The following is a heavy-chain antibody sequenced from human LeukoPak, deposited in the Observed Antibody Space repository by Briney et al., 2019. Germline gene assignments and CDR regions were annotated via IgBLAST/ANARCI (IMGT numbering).Heavy chain of an antibody. J-gene: IGHJ4*02. Sequence: ESGPTLVKPTRTLTLTCTFSGFSLNTSGVGVGWIRQPPGKALEWLALIYWDDDKRYSPSLKSRLTITKDTSKNQVVLTMTNMDPVDTATYYCAHRRQYYDSSGYYYDDSWGQGTLVTVSS. D-gene: IGHD3-22*01. CDR2: IYWDDDK. CDR3: AHRRQYYDSSGYYYDDS. CDR1: GFSLNTSGVG. V-gene: IGHV2-5*02.